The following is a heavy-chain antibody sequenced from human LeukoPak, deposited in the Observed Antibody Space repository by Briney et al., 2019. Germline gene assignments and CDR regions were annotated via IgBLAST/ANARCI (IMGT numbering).Heavy chain of an antibody. CDR1: GGSISSYY. Sequence: PSETLSLTCTVSGGSISSYYWSWIWQPAGKGLEWIGRIYTSGSTNYNPSLKSRVTISVDTSKNQFSLKLSSVTAADTAVYYCARGTSVGSYAFDIWGQGTMVTVSS. CDR3: ARGTSVGSYAFDI. J-gene: IGHJ3*02. CDR2: IYTSGST. V-gene: IGHV4-4*07. D-gene: IGHD2-15*01.